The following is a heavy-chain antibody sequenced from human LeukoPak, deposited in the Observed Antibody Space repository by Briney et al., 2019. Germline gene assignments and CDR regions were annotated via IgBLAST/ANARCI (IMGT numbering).Heavy chain of an antibody. J-gene: IGHJ4*02. V-gene: IGHV1-2*02. CDR1: GYTFTVYY. CDR2: INPNSGGT. Sequence: ASVKVSCKASGYTFTVYYMHWVRQAPGQGLEWMGWINPNSGGTNYAQKFQGRVTMTRDTYISTAYMELRRLRSDDTAVYYCARGTYYYGSSGYYQDYWGQGTLVTVSS. CDR3: ARGTYYYGSSGYYQDY. D-gene: IGHD3-22*01.